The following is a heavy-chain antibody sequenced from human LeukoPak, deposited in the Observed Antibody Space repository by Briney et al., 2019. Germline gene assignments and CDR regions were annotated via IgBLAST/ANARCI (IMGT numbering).Heavy chain of an antibody. CDR2: IYSGGSA. Sequence: GGSLRLSCAASGFTVSSNHMSWVRQAPGKGLEWVSVIYSGGSAYYADSVKGRFTISRDSSKNTLYLQMNSLGAEDTAVYYCARDSGGSWYLFDFWGQGTLVTVSS. CDR3: ARDSGGSWYLFDF. D-gene: IGHD6-13*01. CDR1: GFTVSSNH. V-gene: IGHV3-66*01. J-gene: IGHJ4*02.